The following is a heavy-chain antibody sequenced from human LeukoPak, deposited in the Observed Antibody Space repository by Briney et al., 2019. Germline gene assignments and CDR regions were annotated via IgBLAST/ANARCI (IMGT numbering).Heavy chain of an antibody. CDR2: ISSSGSTI. V-gene: IGHV3-11*01. CDR1: GFSVSGYW. J-gene: IGHJ4*02. CDR3: ARDSSPQWFGDDY. Sequence: PGGSLRLSCAVSGFSVSGYWMTWVRQAPGKGLEWVSYISSSGSTIYYADSVKGRFTISRDNAKNSLYLQMNSLRAEDTAVYYCARDSSPQWFGDDYWGQGTLVTVSS. D-gene: IGHD3-10*01.